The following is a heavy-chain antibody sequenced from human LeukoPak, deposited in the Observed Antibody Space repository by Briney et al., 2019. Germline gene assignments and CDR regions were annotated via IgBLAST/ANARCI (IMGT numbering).Heavy chain of an antibody. Sequence: GGSLRLSCAASGFTFSDYSVNWVRQAPGKGLEWVSYISSGSSTIYYADSVKGRFTISRDNAKNSLYLQMNSLRAEDTAVYYCARDRAGGAYHYDSSGYNYWGQGTLVTVSS. D-gene: IGHD3-22*01. J-gene: IGHJ4*02. CDR3: ARDRAGGAYHYDSSGYNY. CDR1: GFTFSDYS. V-gene: IGHV3-48*01. CDR2: ISSGSSTI.